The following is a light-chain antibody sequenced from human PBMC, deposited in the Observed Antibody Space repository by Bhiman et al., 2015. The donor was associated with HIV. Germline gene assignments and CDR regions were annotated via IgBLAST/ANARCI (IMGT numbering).Light chain of an antibody. J-gene: IGLJ2*01. CDR3: QSYDSSLSGYVV. V-gene: IGLV2-14*02. CDR1: SSDVGSYNL. Sequence: QSALTQPASVSGSPGQSITISCTGTSSDVGSYNLVSWYQQHPGKAPKLMIYEVSKRPSGVPDRFSGSKSGTSASLAITGLQAEDEADYYCQSYDSSLSGYVVFGGGTKLTVL. CDR2: EVS.